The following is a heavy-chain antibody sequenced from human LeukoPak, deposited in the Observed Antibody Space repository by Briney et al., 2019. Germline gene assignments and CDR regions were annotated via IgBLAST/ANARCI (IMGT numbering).Heavy chain of an antibody. D-gene: IGHD6-6*01. J-gene: IGHJ4*02. V-gene: IGHV3-21*01. Sequence: GGSLRLSCIASGFTFSSYSMNWVRQGAGKGLEWVSSISSGSKYIYYADSVKGRFTISRDNARNSLYLQMNSLRAEDTAVYYCARASPQYRSSDYWGQGTLVTVSS. CDR2: ISSGSKYI. CDR1: GFTFSSYS. CDR3: ARASPQYRSSDY.